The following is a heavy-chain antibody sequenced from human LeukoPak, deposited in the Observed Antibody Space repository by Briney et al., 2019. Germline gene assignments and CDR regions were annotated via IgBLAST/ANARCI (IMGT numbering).Heavy chain of an antibody. D-gene: IGHD4-17*01. J-gene: IGHJ5*02. CDR3: ARGITVTTSIWFDP. Sequence: SETLSLTCTVSGGSISSSSYYWGWIRQPPGKGLEWIGSIYYSGSTYYNPSLKSRVTISVDTSKNQFSLKLSSVTAADTAVYYCARGITVTTSIWFDPWGQGTLVTVSS. CDR1: GGSISSSSYY. CDR2: IYYSGST. V-gene: IGHV4-39*01.